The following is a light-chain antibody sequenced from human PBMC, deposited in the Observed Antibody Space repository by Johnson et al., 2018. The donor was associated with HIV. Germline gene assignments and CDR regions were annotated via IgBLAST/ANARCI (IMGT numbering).Light chain of an antibody. J-gene: IGLJ1*01. CDR1: SSNIGNNY. CDR3: GTWDISLSVGYV. CDR2: ENN. V-gene: IGLV1-51*02. Sequence: QSVLTQPPSVSAAPGQKVNISCSGSSSNIGNNYVSWYQQLPGTAPKLLIYENNKRPSGIPDRFSGSKSGTSATLGITGLQTGDEADYYCGTWDISLSVGYVFGTGTKVTVL.